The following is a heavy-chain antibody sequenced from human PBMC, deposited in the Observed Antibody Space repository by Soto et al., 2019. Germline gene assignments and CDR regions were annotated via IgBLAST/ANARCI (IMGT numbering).Heavy chain of an antibody. CDR3: ARLGGIAVAGNGLNYYYGMDV. Sequence: GESLKISCNGSGYIFTSYWIGWVRQMPGKGLEWMGIIYPGDSDTRYSPSFQGQVTISADKSISTAYLQWSSLKASDTAMYYCARLGGIAVAGNGLNYYYGMDVWGQGTTVTVSS. V-gene: IGHV5-51*01. CDR2: IYPGDSDT. J-gene: IGHJ6*02. CDR1: GYIFTSYW. D-gene: IGHD6-19*01.